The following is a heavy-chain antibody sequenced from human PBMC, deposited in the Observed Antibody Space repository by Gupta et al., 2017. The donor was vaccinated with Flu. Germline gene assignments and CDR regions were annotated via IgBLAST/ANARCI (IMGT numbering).Heavy chain of an antibody. CDR1: GFTLTNYY. J-gene: IGHJ4*02. V-gene: IGHV3-11*06. Sequence: QVQLVESGGGLVTLGGSLRLSWAASGFTLTNYYMNWVRQDPGKGLEWVSAVGDSFSYTSYAGSVNGRFAIARDTSKNSLYRQLTDLRAEDTAVYDCARGPVDQRAGFDYWGQGTPVTVSS. D-gene: IGHD5-12*01. CDR3: ARGPVDQRAGFDY. CDR2: VGDSFSYT.